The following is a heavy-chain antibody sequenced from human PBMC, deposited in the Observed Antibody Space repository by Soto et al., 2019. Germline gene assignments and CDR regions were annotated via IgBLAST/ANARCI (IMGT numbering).Heavy chain of an antibody. CDR2: TWYDGSNK. V-gene: IGHV3-33*06. CDR1: GFTFSRYG. J-gene: IGHJ4*02. CDR3: AKGDTTDHLHY. D-gene: IGHD2-2*01. Sequence: QVQLVESGGGVVQPGRSLRLSCAASGFTFSRYGMHWVRQAPGKGLEWVAVTWYDGSNKYYADSVKGRFTISRDNSNNTLYLQMNSLRVEDTGVYYCAKGDTTDHLHYWGQGILVTVSS.